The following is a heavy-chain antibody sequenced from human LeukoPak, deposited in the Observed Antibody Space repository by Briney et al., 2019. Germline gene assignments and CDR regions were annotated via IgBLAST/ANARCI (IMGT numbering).Heavy chain of an antibody. D-gene: IGHD6-19*01. Sequence: SETLSLTCTGSGGSISSYYWSWIRQAPGKGLEWIGYIYYSGTTKYNPSLMGRVYISVDMYKNQFSLRLSSVAAADTAVYYCARHSESYFYYWGQGTLVTVSS. CDR2: IYYSGTT. CDR1: GGSISSYY. J-gene: IGHJ4*02. V-gene: IGHV4-59*08. CDR3: ARHSESYFYY.